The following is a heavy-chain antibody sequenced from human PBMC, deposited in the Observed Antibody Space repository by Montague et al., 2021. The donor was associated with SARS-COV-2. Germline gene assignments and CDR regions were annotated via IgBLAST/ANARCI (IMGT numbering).Heavy chain of an antibody. CDR1: GGSFSGYY. J-gene: IGHJ6*02. V-gene: IGHV4-34*01. Sequence: SETLSLTCAVYGGSFSGYYWSWSRKRQGTGQEWIGEISNSGSTNYNPTLKSRGTIPIDTSKNQFYLKLSSVTAADTAVYYCARFAYRLLFIASYYGMDVWGQGTTVTVSS. CDR2: ISNSGST. D-gene: IGHD2-2*01. CDR3: ARFAYRLLFIASYYGMDV.